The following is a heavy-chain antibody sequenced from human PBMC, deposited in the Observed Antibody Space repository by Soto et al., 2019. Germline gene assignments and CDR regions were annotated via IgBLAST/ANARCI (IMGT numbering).Heavy chain of an antibody. V-gene: IGHV4-34*01. J-gene: IGHJ4*02. CDR2: VKDGGHT. Sequence: QVQLQQWGAGLLKPSETLSLNCAVTGGSLSGYYWSWIRQPPGKGLEWIGEVKDGGHTNYSPSLKSRVTIYTDTYNHQFSLRLNSVTAADKGVYYCARGQEGVVATHWDQGSLVTVSS. CDR3: ARGQEGVVATH. D-gene: IGHD5-12*01. CDR1: GGSLSGYY.